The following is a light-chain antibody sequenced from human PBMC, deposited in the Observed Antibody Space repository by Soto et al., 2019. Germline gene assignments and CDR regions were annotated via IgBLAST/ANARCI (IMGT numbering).Light chain of an antibody. CDR3: QQYGSSRT. V-gene: IGKV3-20*01. J-gene: IGKJ1*01. CDR1: QSVSSSY. CDR2: GAS. Sequence: EILLTQSPGTLSLSPGERATLSCRASQSVSSSYLAWYQPKPGKAPRLLIYGASSRATGIPDRFSGSGSGTDFTLTIRRLEPEDFAVYYCQQYGSSRTFGQGTKVDIK.